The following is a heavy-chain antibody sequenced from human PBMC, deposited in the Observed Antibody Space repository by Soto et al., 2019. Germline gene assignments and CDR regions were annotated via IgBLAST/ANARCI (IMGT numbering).Heavy chain of an antibody. CDR2: ISGSGGST. CDR3: AKESLRVRGVHDFDY. CDR1: GFTFSSYA. J-gene: IGHJ4*02. Sequence: EVQLLESGGGLVQPGGSLRLSCAASGFTFSSYAMSWVRQAPGKGLEWVSAISGSGGSTYYADSVKGRFTISRHNSKNTLYLQMNSMRAEDTAVYYCAKESLRVRGVHDFDYWGQGTLVTVSS. D-gene: IGHD3-10*01. V-gene: IGHV3-23*01.